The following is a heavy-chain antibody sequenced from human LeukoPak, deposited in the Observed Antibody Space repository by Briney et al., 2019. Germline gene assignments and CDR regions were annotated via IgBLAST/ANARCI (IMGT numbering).Heavy chain of an antibody. CDR3: AMRRTNPTGYDILTGGPDAFDI. V-gene: IGHV4-38-2*02. J-gene: IGHJ3*02. Sequence: SETLSLTCTVSGYPIRIGYYWGWIRQPPGKGLEWIGYIYYSGSTNYNPSLKSRVTISVDTSKNQFSLKLSSVTAADTAVYYCAMRRTNPTGYDILTGGPDAFDIWGQGTMVTVSS. D-gene: IGHD3-9*01. CDR1: GYPIRIGYY. CDR2: IYYSGST.